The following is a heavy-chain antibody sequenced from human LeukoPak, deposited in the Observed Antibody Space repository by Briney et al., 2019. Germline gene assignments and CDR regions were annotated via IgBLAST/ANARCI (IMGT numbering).Heavy chain of an antibody. Sequence: GESLKISFKGSGYSFTSYWIAWVRQMPGKGLEWMGIIYPGVSNTRYSPSFEGQVTISADKSISTAYLQWSSLKASDTAMYYCARPRRGDYRFNDAFDIWGQGTMVTVSS. CDR1: GYSFTSYW. CDR2: IYPGVSNT. D-gene: IGHD4-17*01. V-gene: IGHV5-51*01. J-gene: IGHJ3*02. CDR3: ARPRRGDYRFNDAFDI.